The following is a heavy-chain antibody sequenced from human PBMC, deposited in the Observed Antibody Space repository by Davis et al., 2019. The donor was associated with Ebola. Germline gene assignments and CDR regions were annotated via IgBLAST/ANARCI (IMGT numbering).Heavy chain of an antibody. CDR3: ARDTGSNYPYYFDY. CDR1: GFTFSHYG. D-gene: IGHD5-24*01. J-gene: IGHJ4*02. V-gene: IGHV3-30*19. CDR2: ISYDGSNV. Sequence: PGRSLRLSCAASGFTFSHYGMHWVRQAPGKGLEWVAVISYDGSNVYADSVKGRFTISRDNSKNTLYLQMNSLRAEDTAVYYCARDTGSNYPYYFDYWGQGTLVTVSS.